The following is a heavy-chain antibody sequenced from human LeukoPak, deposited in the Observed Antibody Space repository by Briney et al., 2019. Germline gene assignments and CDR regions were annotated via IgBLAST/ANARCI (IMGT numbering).Heavy chain of an antibody. D-gene: IGHD3-10*01. Sequence: SETLSLTCAASGGSISSSNWWSWVRPPPGKGLEGIGEIYHSGSTNYNPSLKSRVTISVDKSKNQFSLKLSSVTAADTAVYYCARGHSERYYLSEYNWFDPWGQGTLVTVSS. CDR1: GGSISSSNW. CDR2: IYHSGST. J-gene: IGHJ5*02. V-gene: IGHV4-4*02. CDR3: ARGHSERYYLSEYNWFDP.